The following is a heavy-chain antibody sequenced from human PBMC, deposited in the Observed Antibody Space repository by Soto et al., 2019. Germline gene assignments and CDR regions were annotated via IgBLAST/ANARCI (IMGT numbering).Heavy chain of an antibody. CDR1: GGSISSSSYY. Sequence: SQTLSLTCTVSGGSISSSSYYWGRIRQPPGKGLEWIGSIYYTGNTYYNSSLKSRVTISVDTSKNQFSLKLSSVTAADTAVYYCASRDSGYDYYEYWGQGTPVTVSS. CDR3: ASRDSGYDYYEY. V-gene: IGHV4-39*01. J-gene: IGHJ4*02. CDR2: IYYTGNT. D-gene: IGHD5-12*01.